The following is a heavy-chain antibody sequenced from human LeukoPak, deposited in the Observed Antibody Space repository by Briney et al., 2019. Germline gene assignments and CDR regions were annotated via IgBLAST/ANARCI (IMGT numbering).Heavy chain of an antibody. V-gene: IGHV3-43*02. CDR1: GFIFHDYA. D-gene: IGHD3-10*01. CDR3: ARLDYYGSGGYFDY. J-gene: IGHJ4*02. CDR2: ISGDGGST. Sequence: GGSLGLSCAAPGFIFHDYAIHWVRQPPGKGLEWVSLISGDGGSTFYADSVKGRFTISRDNARNSLYLQMNSLRAEDTAVYYCARLDYYGSGGYFDYWGQGTLVTVSS.